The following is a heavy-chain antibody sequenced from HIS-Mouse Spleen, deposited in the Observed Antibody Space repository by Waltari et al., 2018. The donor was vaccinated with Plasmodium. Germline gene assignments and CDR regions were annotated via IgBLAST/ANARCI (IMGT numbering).Heavy chain of an antibody. CDR1: GFTFSSYW. Sequence: EVQLVESGGGWVQPGGSLGRRCAASGFTFSSYWMRWGRQAPGKGLEWVANIKQDGSEKYYVDSVKGRFTISRDNAKNSLYLQMNSLRAEDTAVYYCASSWYWYFDLWGRGTLVTVSS. J-gene: IGHJ2*01. CDR2: IKQDGSEK. CDR3: ASSWYWYFDL. V-gene: IGHV3-7*01. D-gene: IGHD6-13*01.